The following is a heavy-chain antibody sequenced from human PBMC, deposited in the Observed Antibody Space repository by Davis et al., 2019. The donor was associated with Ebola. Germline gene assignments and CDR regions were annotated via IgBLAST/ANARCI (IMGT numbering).Heavy chain of an antibody. V-gene: IGHV4-61*01. Sequence: PSETLSLTCTVSGGSVSSGSHYWSWIRQPPGKGLEWIGYIYYTGSTNYNPSLKSRVTISVATSKNQFSLALSSVTAADTAVYYCARGGESIAARMDYWGQGTLVTVSS. CDR2: IYYTGST. J-gene: IGHJ4*02. CDR3: ARGGESIAARMDY. CDR1: GGSVSSGSHY. D-gene: IGHD6-6*01.